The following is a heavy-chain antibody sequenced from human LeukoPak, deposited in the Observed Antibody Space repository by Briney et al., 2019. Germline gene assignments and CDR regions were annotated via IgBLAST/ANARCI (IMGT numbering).Heavy chain of an antibody. CDR3: ARALGELPPAPFDY. D-gene: IGHD1-26*01. CDR1: GYTFTAHY. CDR2: INHNSGGT. Sequence: VASVKVSCKASGYTFTAHYLHWVRQAPGQGLEWMAWINHNSGGTKYAEKFQGRVTVTRDTSTSTAYMELSRLRSDDTAVYYCARALGELPPAPFDYWGQGTLVTVSS. V-gene: IGHV1-2*02. J-gene: IGHJ4*02.